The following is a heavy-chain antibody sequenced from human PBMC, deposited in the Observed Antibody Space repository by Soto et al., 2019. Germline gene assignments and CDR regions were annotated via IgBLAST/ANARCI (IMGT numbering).Heavy chain of an antibody. D-gene: IGHD2-21*01. CDR2: INPNSGGT. V-gene: IGHV1-2*04. J-gene: IGHJ5*02. Sequence: ASVKVSCKASGYTFTGYYMHWVRQAPGQGLEWMGWINPNSGGTNYAQKFQGWVTMTRDTSISTAYMELSRLRSDDTAVYYCARGDYGSGVVGNWLDPWGQGTLVTVSS. CDR1: GYTFTGYY. CDR3: ARGDYGSGVVGNWLDP.